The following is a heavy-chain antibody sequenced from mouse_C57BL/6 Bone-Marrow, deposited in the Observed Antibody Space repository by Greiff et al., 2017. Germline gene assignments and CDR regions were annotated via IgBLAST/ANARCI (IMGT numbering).Heavy chain of an antibody. CDR3: AAGWLLPLDFDV. V-gene: IGHV14-4*01. D-gene: IGHD2-3*01. J-gene: IGHJ1*03. CDR1: GFNIKDDY. CDR2: IDPENGDP. Sequence: EVQVVESGAELVRPGASVRLSCTASGFNIKDDYMHWVKQRPEQGLEWIGWIDPENGDPEYASKFQGKATITADTSSNTAYLQLSSLTSEDTAVYYCAAGWLLPLDFDVWGTGTTVTVSS.